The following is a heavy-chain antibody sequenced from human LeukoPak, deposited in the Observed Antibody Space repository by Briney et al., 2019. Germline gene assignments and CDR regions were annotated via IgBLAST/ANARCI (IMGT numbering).Heavy chain of an antibody. CDR1: GGSISSYY. CDR2: TYYSGST. D-gene: IGHD3-22*01. V-gene: IGHV4-59*08. Sequence: PSETLSLTCTVSGGSISSYYGSWIRQPPGKGLEWIGYTYYSGSTNYNPSLKSRVTISVDTSKNQFSLKLSSVTAADTAVYYCARLGHYYDSSGYLSAFDIWGQGTIVTVSS. J-gene: IGHJ3*02. CDR3: ARLGHYYDSSGYLSAFDI.